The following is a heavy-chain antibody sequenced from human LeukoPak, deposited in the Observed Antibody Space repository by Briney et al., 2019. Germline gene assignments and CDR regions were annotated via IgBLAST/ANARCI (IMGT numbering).Heavy chain of an antibody. CDR3: ARDSPKDYCSSTSCYALFDY. J-gene: IGHJ4*02. D-gene: IGHD2-2*01. CDR2: ISSSSSYI. Sequence: PGGSLRLSCAASGFTFSSYSMNWVRQAPGKGLEWVSSISSSSSYIYYADSVKARFTISRDNAKNSLYLQMNSLRAEDTAVYYCARDSPKDYCSSTSCYALFDYWGQGTLVTVSS. V-gene: IGHV3-21*01. CDR1: GFTFSSYS.